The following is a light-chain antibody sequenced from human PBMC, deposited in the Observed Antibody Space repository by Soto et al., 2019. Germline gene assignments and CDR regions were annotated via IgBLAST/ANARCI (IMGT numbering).Light chain of an antibody. CDR2: GNN. CDR3: QSYDNSLSGWV. CDR1: SSNIGAGYA. Sequence: QSVLTQPPSVSGAPGQRVTISCTGSSSNIGAGYAVHWYQQLPGTAPKLLIYGNNNRPSGVPDRFSGSKSGTSASLAITGLQAEDEADYYCQSYDNSLSGWVFGGGTKVTVL. J-gene: IGLJ3*02. V-gene: IGLV1-40*01.